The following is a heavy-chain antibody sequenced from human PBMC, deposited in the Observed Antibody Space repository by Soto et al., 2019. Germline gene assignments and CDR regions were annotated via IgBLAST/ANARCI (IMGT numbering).Heavy chain of an antibody. J-gene: IGHJ4*02. CDR3: ARHFYDYLDY. Sequence: PXASLKISCKACGYSFTNYWLGWVRQMPGKGLEWVGIIYPGDSDTRYSPSFQGQVTISVDKSINTAYLQWSSLKASDTAMYYCARHFYDYLDYWGQGTLVTASS. V-gene: IGHV5-51*01. CDR1: GYSFTNYW. D-gene: IGHD3-16*01. CDR2: IYPGDSDT.